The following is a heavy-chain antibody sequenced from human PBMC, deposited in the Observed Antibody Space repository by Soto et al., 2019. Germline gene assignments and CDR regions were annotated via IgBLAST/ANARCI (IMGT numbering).Heavy chain of an antibody. J-gene: IGHJ6*02. V-gene: IGHV5-51*01. Sequence: GESLKISCKGSGYSFTSYWIGWVRQMPVKGLEWMGIIYPGDSDTRYSPSFQGQVTISADKSISTAYLQWSSLKASDTAMYYCARLRALLLWFGEPLRDTYGMDVWGQGTTVTVPS. D-gene: IGHD3-10*01. CDR1: GYSFTSYW. CDR3: ARLRALLLWFGEPLRDTYGMDV. CDR2: IYPGDSDT.